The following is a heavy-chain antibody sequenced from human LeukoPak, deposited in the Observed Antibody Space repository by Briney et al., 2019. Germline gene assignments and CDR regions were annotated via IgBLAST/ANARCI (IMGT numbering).Heavy chain of an antibody. V-gene: IGHV7-4-1*02. CDR1: RYTFTSYA. D-gene: IGHD6-19*01. Sequence: ASVKVSCKASRYTFTSYAMNWVRQAPGQGLEWMGWINTNTGNPTYAQGFTGQFVFSLDTSVSTAYLQISSLKAEDTAVYYCARGGPGYSSGYLRYWFDPWGQGTLVTVSS. CDR3: ARGGPGYSSGYLRYWFDP. J-gene: IGHJ5*02. CDR2: INTNTGNP.